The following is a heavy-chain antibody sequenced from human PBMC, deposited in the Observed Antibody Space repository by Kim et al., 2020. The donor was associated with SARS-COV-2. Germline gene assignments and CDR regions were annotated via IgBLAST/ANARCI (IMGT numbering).Heavy chain of an antibody. Sequence: GESLKISCKASGYGFVSYWIGWVRQRPGKGLEWMGMIYPDDSDTRYSPTFQGQVTISADKSITTAYLQWTSLKASDTGMYYCAKRRNYGSGSNWNLESWGQGTLVTVSS. CDR2: IYPDDSDT. CDR1: GYGFVSYW. CDR3: AKRRNYGSGSNWNLES. J-gene: IGHJ4*02. D-gene: IGHD3-10*01. V-gene: IGHV5-51*01.